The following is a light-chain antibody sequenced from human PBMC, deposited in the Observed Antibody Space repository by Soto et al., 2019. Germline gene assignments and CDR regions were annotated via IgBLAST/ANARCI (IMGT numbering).Light chain of an antibody. V-gene: IGKV3-11*01. CDR3: QQRTNWPLS. CDR2: DAS. Sequence: EIVLTQSPVTLSLSPGERATLSCRASQSVTTFFACYHQNPGQAPRLLIYDASKSATGIPARFSGSGSGTDFTLTISSLEPEDVAVYYCQQRTNWPLSFGGWTTVEIK. J-gene: IGKJ4*01. CDR1: QSVTTF.